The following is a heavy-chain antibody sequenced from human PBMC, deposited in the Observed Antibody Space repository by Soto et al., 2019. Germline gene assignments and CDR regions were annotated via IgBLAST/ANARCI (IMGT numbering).Heavy chain of an antibody. CDR3: ARGDVAVAGTCPDY. CDR1: GYTFTSYG. CDR2: ISAYNGNT. Sequence: ASVKVSWKASGYTFTSYGISWVRQAPGQGLEWMGWISAYNGNTNYAQKLQGRVTMTTDTSTSTAYMELRSLRSDDTDVYYCARGDVAVAGTCPDYWSQGTLVTVSS. V-gene: IGHV1-18*01. D-gene: IGHD6-19*01. J-gene: IGHJ4*02.